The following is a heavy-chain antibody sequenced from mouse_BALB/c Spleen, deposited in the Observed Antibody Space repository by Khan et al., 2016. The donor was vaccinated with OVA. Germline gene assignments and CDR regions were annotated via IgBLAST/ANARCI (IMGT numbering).Heavy chain of an antibody. CDR2: INPHIGET. CDR1: GYSFTGYF. J-gene: IGHJ2*01. Sequence: VQLQQSGPELVRPGASVKISCKASGYSFTGYFMNWVMKSHGKSLEWIGRINPHIGETFYNQRFKDKATLTVDESSSTAHMALRSLASEDSAVYYGTRIYRSDFDYWGQGTTLTVSS. V-gene: IGHV1-20*02. D-gene: IGHD1-1*01. CDR3: TRIYRSDFDY.